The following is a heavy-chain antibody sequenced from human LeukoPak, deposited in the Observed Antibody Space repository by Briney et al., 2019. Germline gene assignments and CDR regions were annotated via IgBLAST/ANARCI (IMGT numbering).Heavy chain of an antibody. CDR3: AIVGGGRSDFWKVAWFDP. CDR2: ISGSSSMT. V-gene: IGHV3-23*01. Sequence: GGSLRLSCAASGVEFSRSAMSWVRQFPGRGLEWVSAISGSSSMTYYSDSVKDRFTISRDNSKNTLYLQLNRLRAEDTATYYCAIVGGGRSDFWKVAWFDPWGQGTLVAVSS. J-gene: IGHJ5*02. CDR1: GVEFSRSA. D-gene: IGHD3-3*01.